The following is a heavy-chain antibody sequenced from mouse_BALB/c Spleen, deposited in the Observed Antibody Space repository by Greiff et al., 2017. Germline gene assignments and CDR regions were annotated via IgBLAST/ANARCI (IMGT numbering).Heavy chain of an antibody. J-gene: IGHJ2*01. V-gene: IGHV5-6-4*01. CDR3: TRDGKPYYFDY. CDR1: GFTFSSYT. D-gene: IGHD2-1*01. CDR2: ISSGGSYT. Sequence: EVQLVESGGGLVQPGGSLKLSCAASGFTFSSYTMSWVRQTPEKRLEWVATISSGGSYTYYPDSVKGRFTISRDNAKNTLYLQMSSLKSEDTAMYYCTRDGKPYYFDYWGQGTTLTVSS.